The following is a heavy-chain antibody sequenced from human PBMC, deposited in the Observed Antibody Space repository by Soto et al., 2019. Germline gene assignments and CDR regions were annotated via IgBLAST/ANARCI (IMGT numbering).Heavy chain of an antibody. CDR3: ANSLRGIAAANYFDY. J-gene: IGHJ4*02. D-gene: IGHD6-13*01. V-gene: IGHV3-23*01. Sequence: GGSLRLSCAASGFTFSSYAMSWVRQAPGKGLEWVSAISGSGGSTYYADSVKGRFTISRDNSKNTLYLQMNSLRAEDTAVYYCANSLRGIAAANYFDYRGPGTLVTLSS. CDR1: GFTFSSYA. CDR2: ISGSGGST.